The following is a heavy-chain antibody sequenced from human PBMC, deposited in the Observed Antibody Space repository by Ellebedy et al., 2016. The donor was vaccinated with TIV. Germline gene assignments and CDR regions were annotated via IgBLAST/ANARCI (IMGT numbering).Heavy chain of an antibody. Sequence: SVKVSXKASGYSFSSYGVIWVRQAPGQGLEWMGGIIPIFGTANYAQKFQGRVTITADESTSTAYMELSSLRSEDTAVYYCARNSGRYNWFDPWGQGTLVTVSS. D-gene: IGHD6-19*01. J-gene: IGHJ5*02. CDR1: GYSFSSYG. V-gene: IGHV1-69*13. CDR3: ARNSGRYNWFDP. CDR2: IIPIFGTA.